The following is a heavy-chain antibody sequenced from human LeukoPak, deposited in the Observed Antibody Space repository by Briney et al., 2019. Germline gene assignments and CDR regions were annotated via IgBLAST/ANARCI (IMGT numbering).Heavy chain of an antibody. CDR3: AKGKRKTTSDAFDI. V-gene: IGHV3-9*03. CDR2: ISWNSGSI. CDR1: GFTFDDYA. J-gene: IGHJ3*02. D-gene: IGHD1-14*01. Sequence: GRSLRLSCAASGFTFDDYAMHWVRQAPGKGLEWVSGISWNSGSIGYADSVKGRFTISRDNAKNSLYLQMNSLRAEDMALYYCAKGKRKTTSDAFDIWGQGTMVTVSS.